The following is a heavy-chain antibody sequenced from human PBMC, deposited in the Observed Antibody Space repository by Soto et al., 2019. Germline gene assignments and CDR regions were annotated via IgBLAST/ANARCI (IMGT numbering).Heavy chain of an antibody. J-gene: IGHJ6*02. CDR3: ARWGEGQQLVSSGMDV. V-gene: IGHV6-1*01. CDR2: TYCRSKWYN. CDR1: GDSVSSNSAA. D-gene: IGHD6-13*01. Sequence: PSQTLSLTCAISGDSVSSNSAAWNWIRQSPSRGLEWLGRTYCRSKWYNDYAVSVKSRITINPDTSKNQFSLQLNSVTPEDTAVYYCARWGEGQQLVSSGMDVWGQGTTVTVSS.